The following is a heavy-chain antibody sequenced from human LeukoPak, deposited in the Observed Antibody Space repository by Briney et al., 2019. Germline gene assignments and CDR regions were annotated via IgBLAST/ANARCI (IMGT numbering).Heavy chain of an antibody. V-gene: IGHV4-34*01. CDR1: GGSFNRYS. CDR2: INHSGIT. CDR3: AGGEGPLFDY. J-gene: IGHJ4*02. Sequence: PSETLSLTRAVYGGSFNRYSWNWIRQPPGKGLEWIGEINHSGITNYNPSLKSRLTISVDTSKNQFSLKLSSVTAADTAVYYCAGGEGPLFDYWGQGTLVTVSS.